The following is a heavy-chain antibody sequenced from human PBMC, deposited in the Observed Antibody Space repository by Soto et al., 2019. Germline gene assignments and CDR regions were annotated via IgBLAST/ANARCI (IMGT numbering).Heavy chain of an antibody. CDR2: ISDDGKNK. CDR1: GFIFSDYA. D-gene: IGHD2-8*01. Sequence: QVQLVESGGGVVQPGRSLRLSCAASGFIFSDYAMHWVRQAPGKGLEWVAVISDDGKNKYYGDSVKGRFTISRDNSKNMLYLEMNRLRVEDTAVYSCARVREDLVLLVALDYWGQGTLVSVSS. J-gene: IGHJ4*02. CDR3: ARVREDLVLLVALDY. V-gene: IGHV3-30*03.